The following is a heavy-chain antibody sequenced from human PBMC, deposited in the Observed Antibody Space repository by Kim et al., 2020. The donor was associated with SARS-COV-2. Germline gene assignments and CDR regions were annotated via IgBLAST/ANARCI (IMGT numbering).Heavy chain of an antibody. CDR1: GGSISSSSYY. CDR2: IYYSAST. CDR3: ARDLGIAAAETGFDY. J-gene: IGHJ4*02. D-gene: IGHD6-13*01. Sequence: SETLSLTCTVSGGSISSSSYYWGWIRQPPGKGLEWIGSIYYSASTYYNPSLKSRVTISVDTSKNQFSLKLSSVTAADTAVYYCARDLGIAAAETGFDYWGQGTLVTVSS. V-gene: IGHV4-39*07.